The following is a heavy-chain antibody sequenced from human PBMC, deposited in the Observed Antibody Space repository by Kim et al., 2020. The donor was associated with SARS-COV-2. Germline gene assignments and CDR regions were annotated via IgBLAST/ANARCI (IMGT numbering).Heavy chain of an antibody. CDR1: GGSISSYY. Sequence: SETLSLTCTVSGGSISSYYWSWIRQPPGKGLEWIGYIYYSGSTNYNPSLKSRVTISVDTSKNQFSLKLSSVTAADTAVYYCARSSRITMVRGVNWFDPWG. CDR3: ARSSRITMVRGVNWFDP. V-gene: IGHV4-59*01. CDR2: IYYSGST. J-gene: IGHJ5*02. D-gene: IGHD3-10*01.